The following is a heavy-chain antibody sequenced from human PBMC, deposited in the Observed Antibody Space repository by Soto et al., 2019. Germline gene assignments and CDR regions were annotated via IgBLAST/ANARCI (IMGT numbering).Heavy chain of an antibody. Sequence: QVQLVQSGAEVKKPGSSVKVSCKASGGTFSSYTISWVRQAPGQGLEWMGRIIPILGIANYAQKFQGRVTIPADKSTSTAYMELSSLRSEDRAVYYCARDPVGGFGELLSGWFDPWGQGTLVTVSS. CDR3: ARDPVGGFGELLSGWFDP. D-gene: IGHD3-10*01. CDR2: IIPILGIA. J-gene: IGHJ5*02. V-gene: IGHV1-69*08. CDR1: GGTFSSYT.